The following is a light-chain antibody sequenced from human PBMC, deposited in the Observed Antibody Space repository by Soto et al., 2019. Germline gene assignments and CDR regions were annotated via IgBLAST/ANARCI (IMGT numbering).Light chain of an antibody. V-gene: IGKV3D-20*01. Sequence: EIVLTQSPVTLSLSPGERATLSCGASQTVSSGYLAWYQQRPGLAPRLLIYDASSRATSIPDRFSGSGSGTDFSLTISRLEPEDFAVYYCQQYSSSPYTFGQGTKLEIK. CDR2: DAS. CDR3: QQYSSSPYT. J-gene: IGKJ2*01. CDR1: QTVSSGY.